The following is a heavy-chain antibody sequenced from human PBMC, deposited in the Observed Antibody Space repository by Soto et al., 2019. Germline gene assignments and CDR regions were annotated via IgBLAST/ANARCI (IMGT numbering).Heavy chain of an antibody. D-gene: IGHD2-2*01. CDR1: GFTFSSYS. CDR2: ISSSSSYI. Sequence: PGGSLRLSCAASGFTFSSYSMNWVRQAPGKGLEWVSSISSSSSYIYYADSVKGRFTISRDNAKNSLYLQMNSLRAEDTAVYYCARDTCSSTSCYLFDYWGQGTLVTVSS. J-gene: IGHJ4*02. V-gene: IGHV3-21*01. CDR3: ARDTCSSTSCYLFDY.